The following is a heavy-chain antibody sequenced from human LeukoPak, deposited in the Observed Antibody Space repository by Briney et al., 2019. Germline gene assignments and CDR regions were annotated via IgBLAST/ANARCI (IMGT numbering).Heavy chain of an antibody. J-gene: IGHJ4*02. Sequence: GRSLRLSCAASGFTFDDYAMHWVRQAPGKGLEWVSGISWNSGSIGYADSVKGRLTISRDNAKNSLYLQMNSLRAEDTALYYCAKDTGGYYYDSSVSDWGQGTLVTVSS. CDR1: GFTFDDYA. CDR2: ISWNSGSI. CDR3: AKDTGGYYYDSSVSD. D-gene: IGHD3-22*01. V-gene: IGHV3-9*01.